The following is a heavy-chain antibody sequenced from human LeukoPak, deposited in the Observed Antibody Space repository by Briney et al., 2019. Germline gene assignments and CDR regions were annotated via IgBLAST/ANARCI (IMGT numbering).Heavy chain of an antibody. CDR1: GYTFTSYA. D-gene: IGHD3-3*01. CDR2: ISTYNYNT. Sequence: ASVKVSCKASGYTFTSYAITWVRQAPGQGLEWMGYISTYNYNTHHSQKFQGRVFMSTDSSSGTAYMDLQSLTSDDTAVYYCARHMREFWSRRQPGDAFDIWGQGTMVTVSS. CDR3: ARHMREFWSRRQPGDAFDI. J-gene: IGHJ3*02. V-gene: IGHV1-18*01.